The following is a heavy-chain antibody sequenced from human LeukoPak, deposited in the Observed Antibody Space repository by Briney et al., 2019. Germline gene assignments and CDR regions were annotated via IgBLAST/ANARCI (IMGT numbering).Heavy chain of an antibody. CDR3: ARDSIAAAETYYYYGMDV. V-gene: IGHV1-18*01. J-gene: IGHJ6*02. CDR2: ISAYNGNT. CDR1: GYTFSRYG. Sequence: ASVKVSCKASGYTFSRYGVSWVRQAPGQGLEWMGWISAYNGNTNYAQKLQGRVTMTTDTSTSTAYMELRSLRSDDTAVYYCARDSIAAAETYYYYGMDVWGQGTTVTVSS. D-gene: IGHD6-13*01.